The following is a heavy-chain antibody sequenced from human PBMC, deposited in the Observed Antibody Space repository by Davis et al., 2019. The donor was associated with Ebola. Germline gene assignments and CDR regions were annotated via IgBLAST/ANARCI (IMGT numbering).Heavy chain of an antibody. CDR1: GFTFSSYS. CDR3: AREARSYTMVRGVISACDY. J-gene: IGHJ4*02. CDR2: ISSSSFYI. D-gene: IGHD3-10*01. V-gene: IGHV3-21*01. Sequence: GESLKISCAASGFTFSSYSMNWVRQAPGKGLEWVSSISSSSFYIYYADSVKGRFTISRDNAKNSLYLQMNSLRAEDTAVYYCAREARSYTMVRGVISACDYWGQGTLVTVSS.